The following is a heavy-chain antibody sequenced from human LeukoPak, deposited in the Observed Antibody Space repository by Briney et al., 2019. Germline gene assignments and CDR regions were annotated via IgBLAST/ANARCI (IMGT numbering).Heavy chain of an antibody. Sequence: PSETLSLTCAVYGGCFSGYYWSWIRQPPGKGLEWIGEINHSGSTNYDPSLKSRVAISVDTSKNQFSLKLSSVTTADTAVYYCARGDRNSSGYYFRSAFDIWGQGTMVTVSS. V-gene: IGHV4-34*01. J-gene: IGHJ3*02. CDR3: ARGDRNSSGYYFRSAFDI. CDR1: GGCFSGYY. D-gene: IGHD3-22*01. CDR2: INHSGST.